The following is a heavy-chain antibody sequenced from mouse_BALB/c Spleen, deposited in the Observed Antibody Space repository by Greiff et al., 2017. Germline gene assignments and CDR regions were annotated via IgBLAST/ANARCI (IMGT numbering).Heavy chain of an antibody. Sequence: VQLQQSGPELVKPGASVKMSCKASGYTFTSYVMHWVKQKPGQGLEWIGYINPYNDGTKYNEKFKGKATLTSDKSSSTAYMELSSLTSEDSAVYYCAKSYTPYAMDYWGQGTSVTVAS. CDR1: GYTFTSYV. D-gene: IGHD2-10*01. J-gene: IGHJ4*01. CDR2: INPYNDGT. CDR3: AKSYTPYAMDY. V-gene: IGHV1-14*01.